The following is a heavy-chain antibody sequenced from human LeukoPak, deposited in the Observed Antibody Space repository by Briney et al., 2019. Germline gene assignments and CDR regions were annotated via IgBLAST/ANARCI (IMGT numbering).Heavy chain of an antibody. CDR3: ARDPSRGRAAAGYYFDY. CDR1: GYTFTSYG. J-gene: IGHJ4*02. V-gene: IGHV1-18*01. CDR2: VSAYNGNT. D-gene: IGHD6-13*01. Sequence: GASVKVSCKASGYTFTSYGISWVRQAPGQGLEWMGWVSAYNGNTNYAQKLQGRVTMTTDTSTSTAYMELSSLRSEDTAVYYCARDPSRGRAAAGYYFDYWGQGTLVTVSS.